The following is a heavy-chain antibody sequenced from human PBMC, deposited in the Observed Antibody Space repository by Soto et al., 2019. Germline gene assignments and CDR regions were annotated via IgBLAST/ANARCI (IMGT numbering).Heavy chain of an antibody. CDR3: ARGQVVAAQH. D-gene: IGHD2-15*01. Sequence: SETLSLTCAVSGGSISSGGYSWSWIRQPPGKGLEWIGYIYHSGSTYYNPSLKSRVTISVNTSKNQFSLKLSSVTAADTAVYYCARGQVVAAQHWGQGTLVTVSS. CDR2: IYHSGST. J-gene: IGHJ4*02. CDR1: GGSISSGGYS. V-gene: IGHV4-30-2*01.